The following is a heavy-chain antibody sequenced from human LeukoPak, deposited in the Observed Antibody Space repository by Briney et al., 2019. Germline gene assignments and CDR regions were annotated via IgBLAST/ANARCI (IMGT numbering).Heavy chain of an antibody. Sequence: PSQTLSLTCTVSGVSISSGGYYWRWIRQHPGKGLEWIVYSYYSGSTYYNPALKSRITISVDTSKNQFSLKLSSVTAADTAVYYCARVGGRYYDSSGYYYVGYWGQGTLVTVSS. CDR3: ARVGGRYYDSSGYYYVGY. CDR1: GVSISSGGYY. CDR2: SYYSGST. D-gene: IGHD3-22*01. V-gene: IGHV4-31*03. J-gene: IGHJ4*02.